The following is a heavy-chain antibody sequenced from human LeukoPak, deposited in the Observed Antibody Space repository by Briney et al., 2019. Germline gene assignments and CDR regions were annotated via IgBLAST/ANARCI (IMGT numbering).Heavy chain of an antibody. Sequence: SETLSLTCAVSGGSISSSNWWSWVRQPPGKGLEWIGEIYHSGSTNYNPSLRSRVTISVDKSKNQFSLKLSSVTAADTAVYYCARVAVAGTVYSDYWGQGTLVTVSS. J-gene: IGHJ4*02. CDR3: ARVAVAGTVYSDY. D-gene: IGHD6-19*01. CDR1: GGSISSSNW. V-gene: IGHV4-4*02. CDR2: IYHSGST.